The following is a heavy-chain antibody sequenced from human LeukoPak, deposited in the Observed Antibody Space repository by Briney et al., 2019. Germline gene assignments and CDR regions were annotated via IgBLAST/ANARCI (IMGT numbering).Heavy chain of an antibody. CDR3: AANHPFDP. V-gene: IGHV3-7*01. CDR1: GFSFNTDW. D-gene: IGHD1-14*01. Sequence: GGSLRLSCVASGFSFNTDWMTWVRQAPGKGLEWVANIAGDESQKRYMDSVRGRFTISRDNAKNSLYLQLNSLRDEDTAVYYCAANHPFDPWGQGTLVTVSS. CDR2: IAGDESQK. J-gene: IGHJ5*02.